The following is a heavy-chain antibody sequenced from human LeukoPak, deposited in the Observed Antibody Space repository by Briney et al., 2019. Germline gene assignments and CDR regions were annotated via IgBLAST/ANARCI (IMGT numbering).Heavy chain of an antibody. CDR2: ISSSSSYI. CDR3: ARDFGYYGSGSDY. Sequence: PGGSLRLSCAASGFTFSSYSMNWVRQAPGKGLEWVSSISSSSSYIYYADSVKGRFTISRDNAKNSLYLQMNSLRAEDTALYHCARDFGYYGSGSDYWGQGTLVTVSS. CDR1: GFTFSSYS. J-gene: IGHJ4*02. V-gene: IGHV3-21*04. D-gene: IGHD3-10*01.